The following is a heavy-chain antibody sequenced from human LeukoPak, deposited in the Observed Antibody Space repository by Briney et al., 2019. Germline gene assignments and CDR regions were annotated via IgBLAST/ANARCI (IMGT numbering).Heavy chain of an antibody. Sequence: PSETLSLTCTVSGGSISSSSYYWGWIRQPPGKGLEWIGSIHYSGSTYYNPSLKSRVTISVDTSKNQFSLKLSSVTAADTAVYYCARFRYTSDAFDIWGQGTMVTVSS. CDR3: ARFRYTSDAFDI. V-gene: IGHV4-39*01. D-gene: IGHD2-2*02. J-gene: IGHJ3*02. CDR1: GGSISSSSYY. CDR2: IHYSGST.